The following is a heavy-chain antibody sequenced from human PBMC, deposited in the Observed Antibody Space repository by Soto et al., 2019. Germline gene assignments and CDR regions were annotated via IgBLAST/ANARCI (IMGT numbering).Heavy chain of an antibody. CDR1: GYTFTSYD. V-gene: IGHV1-8*01. CDR3: ARGRRSSPPGYY. D-gene: IGHD6-25*01. Sequence: ASVKVSCKASGYTFTSYDINWVRQATGQGLEWMGWMNPNSGTTGYAQKFQGRVTMTRNTSISTAYMELSSLRSEGTAVYYCARGRRSSPPGYYWGQGTLVTVSS. J-gene: IGHJ4*02. CDR2: MNPNSGTT.